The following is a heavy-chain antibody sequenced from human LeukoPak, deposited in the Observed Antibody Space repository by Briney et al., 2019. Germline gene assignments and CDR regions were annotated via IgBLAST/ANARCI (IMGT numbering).Heavy chain of an antibody. V-gene: IGHV3-30*18. CDR1: GFTFSSYG. CDR3: ANAGYYDSSGYYSY. Sequence: PGGSLRLSCAASGFTFSSYGMHWVRQAPGKGLEWVAVISYDGSNKYYADSVKGRFTISRDNSKNTLYLQMNSLRAEDTVVYYCANAGYYDSSGYYSYWGQGTLVTVSS. D-gene: IGHD3-22*01. CDR2: ISYDGSNK. J-gene: IGHJ4*02.